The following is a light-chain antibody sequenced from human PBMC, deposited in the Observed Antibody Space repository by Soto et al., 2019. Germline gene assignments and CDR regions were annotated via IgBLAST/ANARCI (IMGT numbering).Light chain of an antibody. CDR2: GAS. Sequence: DIVLRQSPGTLSLSPGERATLSCRASQSVSNNYLAWYQQKPGQAPRLLIYGASNRATGIPDRFSGSGSGTDFTLTISRLEPEDFAVYYCQQYGSSGTFAQGTKVAIK. J-gene: IGKJ1*01. CDR3: QQYGSSGT. V-gene: IGKV3-20*01. CDR1: QSVSNNY.